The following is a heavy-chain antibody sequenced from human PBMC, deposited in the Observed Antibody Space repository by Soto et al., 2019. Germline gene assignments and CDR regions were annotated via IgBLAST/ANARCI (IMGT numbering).Heavy chain of an antibody. CDR1: GFTFRNYW. Sequence: EVQLVESGGGLVQPGGSLRLSCAASGFTFRNYWMYWVHQAPGQGLEWVSRINSDGSVSSYADSVKGRLTISRDNVKNTLYLLMDSLRAEDTAVYYCARGDCVGGSCYSLAGSFYYYMDAWGKGTTVTVFS. V-gene: IGHV3-74*02. CDR2: INSDGSVS. D-gene: IGHD2-15*01. CDR3: ARGDCVGGSCYSLAGSFYYYMDA. J-gene: IGHJ6*03.